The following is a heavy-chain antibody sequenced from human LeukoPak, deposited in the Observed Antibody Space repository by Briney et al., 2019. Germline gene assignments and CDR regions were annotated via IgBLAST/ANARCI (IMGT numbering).Heavy chain of an antibody. J-gene: IGHJ5*02. CDR3: ASSSTSPTNWFDP. CDR2: INPNSGGT. V-gene: IGHV1-2*02. D-gene: IGHD2-2*01. CDR1: GYTFTGYY. Sequence: ASVKAYCKASGYTFTGYYMHWVRQAPGQGLEWMGWINPNSGGTNYAQKFQGRVTMTRDTSISTAYMELSRLRSDYTAVYYCASSSTSPTNWFDPWGQGTLVTVSS.